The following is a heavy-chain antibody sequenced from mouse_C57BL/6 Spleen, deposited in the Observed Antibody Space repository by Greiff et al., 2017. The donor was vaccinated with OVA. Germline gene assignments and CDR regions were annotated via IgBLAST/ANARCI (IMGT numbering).Heavy chain of an antibody. J-gene: IGHJ4*01. V-gene: IGHV5-12*01. CDR2: ISNGGGST. D-gene: IGHD2-4*01. Sequence: EVHLVESGGGLVQPGGSLKLSCAASGFTFSDYYMYWVRQTPEKRLEWVAYISNGGGSTYYPDTVKGRFTISRDNAKNTLYLQMSRLKSEDTAMYYCARHYDYDGAAMDYWGQGTSVTVSS. CDR3: ARHYDYDGAAMDY. CDR1: GFTFSDYY.